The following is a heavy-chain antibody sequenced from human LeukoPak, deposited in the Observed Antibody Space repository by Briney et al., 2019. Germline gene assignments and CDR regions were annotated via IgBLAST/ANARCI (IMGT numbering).Heavy chain of an antibody. CDR3: ASPGETPFDP. D-gene: IGHD2-21*01. Sequence: GGSLRLSCAASGFTVSSNYMSWVRQAPGKGLEWVSIIFGGGSTNYADSVKGRFTISRDNSKNTVDLQMNSLRAEDTAVYYCASPGETPFDPWGQGTLVTVSS. J-gene: IGHJ5*02. CDR1: GFTVSSNY. CDR2: IFGGGST. V-gene: IGHV3-66*01.